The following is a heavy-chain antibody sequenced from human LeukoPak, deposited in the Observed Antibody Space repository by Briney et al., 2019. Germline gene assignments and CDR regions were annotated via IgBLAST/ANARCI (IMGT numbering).Heavy chain of an antibody. CDR3: ARGGGYASPIGY. V-gene: IGHV4-59*01. J-gene: IGHJ4*02. CDR1: GGSISTYY. D-gene: IGHD5-12*01. Sequence: NPSETLSLTCTLSGGSISTYYWSWIRQPPGKGLEWIGYIYHSGSTNYNPSLKSRVTISVDTSKNQFSLKLSSVTAADTAVYYCARGGGYASPIGYWGQGALVIVSS. CDR2: IYHSGST.